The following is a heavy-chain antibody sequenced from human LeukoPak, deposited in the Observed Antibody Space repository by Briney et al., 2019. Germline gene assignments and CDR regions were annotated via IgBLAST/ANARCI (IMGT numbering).Heavy chain of an antibody. CDR3: ARGGFYYDILTGYLT. CDR1: GFTFNNYA. J-gene: IGHJ5*02. D-gene: IGHD3-9*01. Sequence: PGESLRLSCAASGFTFNNYAMSWVRQAPGKGLEWIGSIYHSGSTYYNPSLKSRVTISVDTSKNQFSLKLSSVTAADTAVYYCARGGFYYDILTGYLTWGQGTLVTVSS. V-gene: IGHV4-38-2*01. CDR2: IYHSGST.